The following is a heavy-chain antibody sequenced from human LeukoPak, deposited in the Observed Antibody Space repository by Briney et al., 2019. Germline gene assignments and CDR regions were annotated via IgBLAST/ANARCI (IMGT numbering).Heavy chain of an antibody. V-gene: IGHV3-30*02. CDR2: IWYDGSKK. Sequence: GGSLRLSCAASGFIFSRYGMHWVRQAPGKGLEWVAVIWYDGSKKYYADSVKGRFTISRDNSKNTLYLQMSSLRAEDTAVYYCVKESGFMVAPNSAFDIWGQGTMVTVSS. CDR3: VKESGFMVAPNSAFDI. J-gene: IGHJ3*02. D-gene: IGHD4/OR15-4a*01. CDR1: GFIFSRYG.